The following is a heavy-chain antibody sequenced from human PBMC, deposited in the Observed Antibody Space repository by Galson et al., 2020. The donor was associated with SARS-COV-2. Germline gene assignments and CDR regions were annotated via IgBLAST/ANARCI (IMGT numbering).Heavy chain of an antibody. V-gene: IGHV6-1*01. Sequence: SETLSLTCAISGDSVSSTSAAWNWIRQSPSRGLQWLGRTYYRSRWYNDYAVSVKSRITINADTPKNQLSLQLTSVTPEDTAVYYCARRDGAVAGKYFFDYWGRGTLVTVSS. CDR3: ARRDGAVAGKYFFDY. CDR1: GDSVSSTSAA. CDR2: TYYRSRWYN. D-gene: IGHD6-19*01. J-gene: IGHJ4*02.